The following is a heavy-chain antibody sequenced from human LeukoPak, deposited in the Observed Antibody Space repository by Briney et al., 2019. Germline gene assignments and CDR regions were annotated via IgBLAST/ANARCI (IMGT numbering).Heavy chain of an antibody. CDR1: GGSISSYY. D-gene: IGHD6-13*01. CDR2: FYYSGST. CDR3: ARGSSSWPYYFDY. J-gene: IGHJ4*02. V-gene: IGHV4-59*01. Sequence: SETLSLTCTVSGGSISSYYWNWIRQPPGKGLKWIGYFYYSGSTNYNPSLKSRVTISGDTSKTQFSLKLSSVTAADTAMYYCARGSSSWPYYFDYWGQGTLVTVSS.